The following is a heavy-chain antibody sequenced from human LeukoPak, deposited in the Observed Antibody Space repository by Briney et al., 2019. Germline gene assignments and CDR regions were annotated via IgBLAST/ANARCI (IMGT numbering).Heavy chain of an antibody. Sequence: GGSLRLSCAASGFAFSSSNLNWFRQAPGKGLEWVSSITSDAYIYYSDSLKGRFSISRDNAKNSEYLQMISLGAEDTAVYYCARADYGDYGVDYWGQGTLVTVSS. V-gene: IGHV3-21*01. CDR2: ITSDAYI. D-gene: IGHD4-17*01. CDR3: ARADYGDYGVDY. J-gene: IGHJ4*02. CDR1: GFAFSSSN.